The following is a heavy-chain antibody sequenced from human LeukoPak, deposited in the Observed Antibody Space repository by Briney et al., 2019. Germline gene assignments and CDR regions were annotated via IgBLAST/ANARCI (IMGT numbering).Heavy chain of an antibody. D-gene: IGHD5-18*01. J-gene: IGHJ6*03. Sequence: PGGSLRLSCAASGFTFSSYEMNWVRRAPGKGLEWVSFVSSSGGIIYYADSVKGRFTISRDNAKNSLYLQMNRLRAEDTAVYYCASRILDYMDVWGKGTTVTVSS. CDR1: GFTFSSYE. V-gene: IGHV3-48*03. CDR3: ASRILDYMDV. CDR2: VSSSGGII.